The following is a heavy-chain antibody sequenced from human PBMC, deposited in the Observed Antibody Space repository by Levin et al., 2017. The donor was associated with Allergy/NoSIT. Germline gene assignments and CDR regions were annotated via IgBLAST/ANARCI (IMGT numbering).Heavy chain of an antibody. Sequence: SQTLSLPCTVSGDSISSYYWSWIRQPPGKGLEWIGYIYYSGNTNYNPSLKSRITISLDTSKNEFSLKLRSVTAADTAVYYCAREYGGDWYFDLWGRGTLVTVSS. D-gene: IGHD2-21*01. J-gene: IGHJ2*01. CDR3: AREYGGDWYFDL. CDR1: GDSISSYY. CDR2: IYYSGNT. V-gene: IGHV4-59*01.